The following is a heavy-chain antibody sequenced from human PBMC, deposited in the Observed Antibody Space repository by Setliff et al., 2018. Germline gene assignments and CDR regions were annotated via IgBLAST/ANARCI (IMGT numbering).Heavy chain of an antibody. Sequence: ASVKVSCKASGYTFTSYGISWVRQAPGQGLEWMGWISAYNGNTNYAQKLQGRVTMTTDTSTSTAYMELRSRRSDDTAVYYCARDLEGGYSGYDLEGGVDYWGQGTLVTVSS. CDR2: ISAYNGNT. CDR1: GYTFTSYG. J-gene: IGHJ4*02. CDR3: ARDLEGGYSGYDLEGGVDY. D-gene: IGHD5-12*01. V-gene: IGHV1-18*01.